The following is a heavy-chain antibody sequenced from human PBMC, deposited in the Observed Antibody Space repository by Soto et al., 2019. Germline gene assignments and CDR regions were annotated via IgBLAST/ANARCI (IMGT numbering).Heavy chain of an antibody. CDR1: GFTVRTYT. CDR3: ARDRGYDAHDYYYNAMDV. CDR2: IRGFSPYT. D-gene: IGHD2-15*01. V-gene: IGHV3-21*01. Sequence: GSLRLSCISSGFTVRTYTMNWVRQAPWKGLEWVSGIRGFSPYTFYAESVKGRFTISRDNAKNSLYLQMNSLRAEDTAVYYCARDRGYDAHDYYYNAMDVWGQGTTVTVSS. J-gene: IGHJ6*02.